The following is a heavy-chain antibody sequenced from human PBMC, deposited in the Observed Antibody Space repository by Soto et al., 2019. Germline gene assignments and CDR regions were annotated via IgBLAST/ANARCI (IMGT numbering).Heavy chain of an antibody. Sequence: QVQLVQSGAEVKKPGSSVKVSCKASGGTFSSYAISWVRQAPGQGLEWMGGIIPIFGTANYAQKFQGRVTITADESTSKAYMELSSLRSEDTAEYYCARDRSRGDSYGPMDYWGQGTLVTVSS. D-gene: IGHD5-18*01. CDR3: ARDRSRGDSYGPMDY. J-gene: IGHJ4*02. CDR2: IIPIFGTA. CDR1: GGTFSSYA. V-gene: IGHV1-69*01.